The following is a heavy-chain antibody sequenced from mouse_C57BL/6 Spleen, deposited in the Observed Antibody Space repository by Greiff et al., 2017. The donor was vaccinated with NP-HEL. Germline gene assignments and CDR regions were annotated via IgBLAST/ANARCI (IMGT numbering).Heavy chain of an antibody. J-gene: IGHJ1*03. V-gene: IGHV3-6*01. Sequence: EVQLVESGPGLVKPSQSLSLSCSVTGYSFTSGYFWNWIRQFPGNILEWMGYISYDGSNNYNPSFNNRISFTRYTSKYQFFLKLNSVTTEDTATYYCAREDDDSYWYFDVWGTGTTVTVSS. CDR1: GYSFTSGYF. D-gene: IGHD2-13*01. CDR2: ISYDGSN. CDR3: AREDDDSYWYFDV.